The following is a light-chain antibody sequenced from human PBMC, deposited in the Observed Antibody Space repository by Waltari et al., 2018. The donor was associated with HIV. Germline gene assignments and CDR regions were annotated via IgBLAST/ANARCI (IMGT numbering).Light chain of an antibody. J-gene: IGKJ4*01. CDR3: QQRSDSPPST. CDR1: QSVGSY. CDR2: DAI. V-gene: IGKV3-11*01. Sequence: EIVLTQSPATLSLSPRETATLSCRASQSVGSYLAWYQQKPGRAPRRLIYDAINRATGIPARCSGSGSGTDVTRTISSLEPEDFAVYYCQQRSDSPPSTFGGGTKVEI.